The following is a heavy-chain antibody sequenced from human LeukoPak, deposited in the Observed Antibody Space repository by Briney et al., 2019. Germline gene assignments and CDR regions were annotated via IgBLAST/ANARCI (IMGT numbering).Heavy chain of an antibody. J-gene: IGHJ4*02. V-gene: IGHV3-23*01. CDR1: GFTFSSYA. CDR2: IIGRAYST. CDR3: AKYYYDSSGYYDAAPLDY. Sequence: GGSLRLSCAASGFTFSSYAMSSVREGPGKGLERVSLIIGRAYSTYYADSVKGRFTISRDNSKNKLYLQMNSLRAEDTAVYYCAKYYYDSSGYYDAAPLDYWGQGTLVTVFS. D-gene: IGHD3-22*01.